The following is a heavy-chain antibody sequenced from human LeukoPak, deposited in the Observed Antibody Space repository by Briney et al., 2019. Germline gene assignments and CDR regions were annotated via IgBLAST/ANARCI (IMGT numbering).Heavy chain of an antibody. CDR3: ARDSNYHHYYYMDV. CDR1: GLSFNTFW. CDR2: IQQDGSEK. V-gene: IGHV3-7*01. J-gene: IGHJ6*03. Sequence: GGSLRLSCAASGLSFNTFWMSWVRQAPGKGLKWVATIQQDGSEKFYVDSVKGRFSISRDSAEKSVYLQMSGLTAEDTAVYYCARDSNYHHYYYMDVWGKGTTVTVSS.